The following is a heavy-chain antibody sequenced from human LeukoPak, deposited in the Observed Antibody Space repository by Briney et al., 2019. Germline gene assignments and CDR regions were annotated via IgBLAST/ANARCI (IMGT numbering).Heavy chain of an antibody. CDR3: ARQVAFQVDY. CDR2: IDPSDSYT. J-gene: IGHJ4*02. CDR1: GYRFTSYW. V-gene: IGHV5-10-1*01. Sequence: GESLKISCKVSGYRFTSYWINWVRQMPGKGLEWMGRIDPSDSYTKYSPSFQGHVTISADKSVSTAYLQWSSLKASDTAMYYCARQVAFQVDYWGQGTLVTVSS.